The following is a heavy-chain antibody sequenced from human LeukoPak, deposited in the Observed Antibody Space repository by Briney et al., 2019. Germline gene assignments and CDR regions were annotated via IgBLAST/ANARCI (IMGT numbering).Heavy chain of an antibody. J-gene: IGHJ4*02. CDR1: GFTFSSYA. CDR3: AKSERDVLRYFDWIYYFDY. D-gene: IGHD3-9*01. CDR2: ISGSGGST. V-gene: IGHV3-23*01. Sequence: PGGSLRLSCAASGFTFSSYAMSWVRQAPGKGLEWVSAISGSGGSTYYADSVKGRFTISRDNSKNTLYLQMNSLRAEDTTVYYCAKSERDVLRYFDWIYYFDYWGQGTLVTVSS.